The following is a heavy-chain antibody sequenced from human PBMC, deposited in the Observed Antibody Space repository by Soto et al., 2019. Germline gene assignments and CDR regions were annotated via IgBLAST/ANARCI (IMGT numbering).Heavy chain of an antibody. V-gene: IGHV3-7*03. CDR2: IKQDGSEK. D-gene: IGHD6-13*01. CDR1: GFTFSSYW. Sequence: GGSLRLSCAASGFTFSSYWMNWVRQAPGKGLEWVANIKQDGSEKYYVDSVKGRFTISRDNAKNSLFLQMNSLRVEDTAVYYWARDLGIEAAWSHYFDHWGQGTLVTVSS. CDR3: ARDLGIEAAWSHYFDH. J-gene: IGHJ4*02.